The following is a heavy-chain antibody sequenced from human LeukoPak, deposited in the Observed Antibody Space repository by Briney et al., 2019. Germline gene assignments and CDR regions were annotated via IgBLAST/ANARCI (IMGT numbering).Heavy chain of an antibody. V-gene: IGHV1-69*13. CDR2: TIPIFGTA. D-gene: IGHD5-24*01. CDR1: GGTFSSYA. J-gene: IGHJ4*02. Sequence: EASVKVSCKASGGTFSSYAISWVRQAPGQGLEWMGGTIPIFGTANYAQKFQGRVTITADESTSTAYMELSSLRSEDTAVYYCASRDGYNQELGYWGQGTLVTVSS. CDR3: ASRDGYNQELGY.